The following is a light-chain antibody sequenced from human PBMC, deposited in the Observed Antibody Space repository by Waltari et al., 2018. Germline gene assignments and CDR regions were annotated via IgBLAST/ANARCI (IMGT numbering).Light chain of an antibody. Sequence: EIVMTPSPATLSVSPGERATLSCRASQSVSSNLAWYQQKPGQAPRLLIYGASTRATGIPARFSGSGSETEFTLTISSMQSEDFAVYYCQQYNNWLYTFGQGTKLEIK. CDR1: QSVSSN. CDR2: GAS. J-gene: IGKJ2*01. V-gene: IGKV3-15*01. CDR3: QQYNNWLYT.